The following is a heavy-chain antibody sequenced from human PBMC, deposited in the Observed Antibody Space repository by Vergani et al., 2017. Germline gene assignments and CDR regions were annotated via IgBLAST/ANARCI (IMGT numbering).Heavy chain of an antibody. Sequence: EVQLVQSGAEVKKPGESLKISCKGSGYSFTSYWIGWVRQMPGKGLEWMGIIYPGDSDTRYSPSFQGQVPISADKSISTAYLQWSSLKASDTAMYYCARHRGWGLVVVAATPWYYYYGMDVWGQGTTVTVSS. J-gene: IGHJ6*02. CDR3: ARHRGWGLVVVAATPWYYYYGMDV. CDR2: IYPGDSDT. V-gene: IGHV5-51*01. CDR1: GYSFTSYW. D-gene: IGHD2-15*01.